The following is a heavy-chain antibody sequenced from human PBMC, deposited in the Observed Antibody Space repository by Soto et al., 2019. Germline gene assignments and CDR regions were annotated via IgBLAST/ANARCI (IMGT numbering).Heavy chain of an antibody. D-gene: IGHD2-2*01. Sequence: QVQLVQSGAEVKKPGASVKVSCKASGYTFTNYGIPWVRQAPGQGLECMGWINAGSGNTKYSQKFQGRVTITRDTSASTGYMELSSLPSEDTAGYYCANDNIVIPGAKGLDSWVQGTQVIVSS. CDR3: ANDNIVIPGAKGLDS. CDR1: GYTFTNYG. J-gene: IGHJ4*02. V-gene: IGHV1-3*01. CDR2: INAGSGNT.